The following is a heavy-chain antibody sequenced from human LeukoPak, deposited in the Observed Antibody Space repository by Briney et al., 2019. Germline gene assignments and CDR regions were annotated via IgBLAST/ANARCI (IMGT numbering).Heavy chain of an antibody. D-gene: IGHD4-17*01. Sequence: SETLSLTCTVSGGSISSGDYYWSWIRQPPGKGLEWIGYIYYSGSTYYNPSLKSRVTISVDTSKNQFSLKLSSVTAADTAGYYCARDYGDYSYYFDYWGQGTLVTVSS. CDR1: GGSISSGDYY. CDR2: IYYSGST. CDR3: ARDYGDYSYYFDY. J-gene: IGHJ4*02. V-gene: IGHV4-30-4*01.